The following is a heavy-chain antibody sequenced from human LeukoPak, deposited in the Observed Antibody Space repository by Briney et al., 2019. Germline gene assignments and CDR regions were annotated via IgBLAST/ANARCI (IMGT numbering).Heavy chain of an antibody. J-gene: IGHJ4*02. CDR2: ISYDGSNK. CDR3: ARERDWLRGASDY. Sequence: PGRSLRLSCAASGFTFSSYAMHWVRQAPGKGLEWVAVISYDGSNKYYADSVKGRFTISRDNSKNTLYLQMNSLRAEDTAVYYCARERDWLRGASDYWGQGTLVTVSS. D-gene: IGHD3-3*01. CDR1: GFTFSSYA. V-gene: IGHV3-30*01.